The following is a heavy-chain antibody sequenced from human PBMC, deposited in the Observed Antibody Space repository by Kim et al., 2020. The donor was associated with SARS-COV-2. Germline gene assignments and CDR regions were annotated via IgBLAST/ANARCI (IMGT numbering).Heavy chain of an antibody. CDR2: IWYDGSNK. D-gene: IGHD6-6*01. CDR3: ARDLIAARTPDAFDI. J-gene: IGHJ3*02. CDR1: GFTFSSYG. V-gene: IGHV3-33*01. Sequence: GGSLRLSCAASGFTFSSYGMHWVRQAPGKGLEWVAVIWYDGSNKYYADSVKGRFTISRDNSKNTLYLQMNSLRAEDTAVYYCARDLIAARTPDAFDIWGQGTMVTVSS.